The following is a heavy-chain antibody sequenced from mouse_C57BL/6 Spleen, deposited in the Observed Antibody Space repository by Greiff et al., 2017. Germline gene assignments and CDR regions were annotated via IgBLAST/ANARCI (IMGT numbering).Heavy chain of an antibody. D-gene: IGHD1-1*01. Sequence: QVQLKESGPELVKPGASVKISCKASGYAFSSSWMNWVKQRPGKGLEWIGRIYPGDGDTNYNGKFKGKATLTADKSSSTAYMQLSSLTSEDSAVYFCAREGVYYGSSHFDYWGQGTTLTVSS. CDR2: IYPGDGDT. CDR1: GYAFSSSW. J-gene: IGHJ2*01. CDR3: AREGVYYGSSHFDY. V-gene: IGHV1-82*01.